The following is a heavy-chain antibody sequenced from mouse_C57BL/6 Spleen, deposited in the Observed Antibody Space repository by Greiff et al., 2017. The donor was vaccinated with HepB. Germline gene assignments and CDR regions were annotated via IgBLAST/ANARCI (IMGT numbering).Heavy chain of an antibody. CDR2: IYPGSGST. CDR3: ARCYDCYWAY. V-gene: IGHV1-55*01. D-gene: IGHD2-3*01. CDR1: GFNFTSYW. J-gene: IGHJ3*01. Sequence: QVQLQQPGAELVKPGASVKMSCKASGFNFTSYWITWVKQRPGQGLEWIGDIYPGSGSTYYNEKFKSKATLTVDTSSSTAYMQLSSLTSEDSAVYYCARCYDCYWAYWGQGTLVTVSA.